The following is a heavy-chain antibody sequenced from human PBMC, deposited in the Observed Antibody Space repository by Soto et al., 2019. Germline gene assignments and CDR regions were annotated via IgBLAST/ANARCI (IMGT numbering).Heavy chain of an antibody. J-gene: IGHJ4*02. Sequence: SVKVSCKASGGTFSSYAISWVRQAPGQGLEWVGGIIPRFGTANYAQKFQGRVTITADESTSTAYMELSSLRSEDTAMYYCAKVKYDSSGYYRNFDYWGQGTLVTVS. CDR3: AKVKYDSSGYYRNFDY. V-gene: IGHV1-69*13. CDR2: IIPRFGTA. D-gene: IGHD3-22*01. CDR1: GGTFSSYA.